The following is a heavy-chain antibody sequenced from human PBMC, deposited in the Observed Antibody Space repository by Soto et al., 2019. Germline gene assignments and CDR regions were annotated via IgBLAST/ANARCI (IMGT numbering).Heavy chain of an antibody. CDR3: AREPYYYDSSGYYSLFDY. CDR1: GGSISSYY. V-gene: IGHV4-4*07. D-gene: IGHD3-22*01. CDR2: IYTSEST. J-gene: IGHJ4*02. Sequence: SETLSLTCTVSGGSISSYYWSWIRQPAGKGLEWIGRIYTSESTNYNPSLKSRVTMSVDTSKNQFSLKLNSVTAADTAVYYCAREPYYYDSSGYYSLFDYWGQGTQVTVSS.